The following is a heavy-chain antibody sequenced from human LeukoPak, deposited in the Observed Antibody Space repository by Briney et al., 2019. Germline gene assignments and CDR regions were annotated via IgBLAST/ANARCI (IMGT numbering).Heavy chain of an antibody. CDR3: ASPVVTEAFDI. Sequence: AGGSLRLSCAASGFTVSSNYMSWVRQAPGKGLEWVSVIYSGGSTYYADSVKGRFTISRDNSKNTLYLQMNSLRAEDTAVYYCASPVVTEAFDIWGQGTMVTVSS. CDR2: IYSGGST. J-gene: IGHJ3*02. D-gene: IGHD4-23*01. V-gene: IGHV3-53*01. CDR1: GFTVSSNY.